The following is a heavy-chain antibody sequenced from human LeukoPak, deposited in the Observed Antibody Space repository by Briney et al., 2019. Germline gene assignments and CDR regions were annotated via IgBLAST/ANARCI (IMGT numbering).Heavy chain of an antibody. Sequence: GGSLRLSCAASGFTFSSYSMNWVRQAPGKGLEWVSSISSSSSSYIYYADSVKGRFTISRDNAKNSLYLQMNSLRAEDTAVYYCARAREVVVAPADYWGQGTLVTVSS. V-gene: IGHV3-21*01. CDR3: ARAREVVVAPADY. J-gene: IGHJ4*02. CDR2: ISSSSSSYI. CDR1: GFTFSSYS. D-gene: IGHD2-15*01.